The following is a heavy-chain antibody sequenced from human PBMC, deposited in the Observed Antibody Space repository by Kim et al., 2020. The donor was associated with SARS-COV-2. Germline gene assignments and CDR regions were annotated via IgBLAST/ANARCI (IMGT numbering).Heavy chain of an antibody. CDR1: GFTFNNYG. J-gene: IGHJ6*02. D-gene: IGHD1-26*01. CDR2: ISYDGANK. Sequence: GGSLRLSCAASGFTFNNYGMHWVRQAPGKGLEWVAVISYDGANKYYADSVKGRFTISRDNSKNTLYLQMNSLRIEDTAVYYCAKSFRVSYFGYDFWGQGTTVTVSS. CDR3: AKSFRVSYFGYDF. V-gene: IGHV3-30*18.